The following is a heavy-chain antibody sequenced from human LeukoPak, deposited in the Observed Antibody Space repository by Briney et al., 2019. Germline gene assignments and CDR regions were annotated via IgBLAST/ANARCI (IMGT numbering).Heavy chain of an antibody. Sequence: GGSLRLSCAASGFTFSSNGMHCVRQAPGKGLEWVAVISYDGSNKYYADSVKGRFTISRDNSKNTLYLQMNSLRAEDTAVYYCARKGRYCSGGSCYSEDYFDYWGQGTLVTVSS. CDR3: ARKGRYCSGGSCYSEDYFDY. D-gene: IGHD2-15*01. CDR1: GFTFSSNG. CDR2: ISYDGSNK. J-gene: IGHJ4*02. V-gene: IGHV3-30*03.